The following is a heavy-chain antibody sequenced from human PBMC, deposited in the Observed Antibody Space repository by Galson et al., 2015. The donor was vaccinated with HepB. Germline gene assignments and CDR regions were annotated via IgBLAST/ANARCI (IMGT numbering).Heavy chain of an antibody. V-gene: IGHV3-64*01. J-gene: IGHJ4*02. CDR1: GFTFSSYA. Sequence: SLRLSCAASGFTFSSYAMHWVRQAPGKGLEYVSAISSNGGSTYYANSVKGRFTISRDNSKNTLYLQMGSLRAEDMAVYYCARYSGSYFGVDYWGQGTLVTVSS. CDR3: ARYSGSYFGVDY. CDR2: ISSNGGST. D-gene: IGHD1-26*01.